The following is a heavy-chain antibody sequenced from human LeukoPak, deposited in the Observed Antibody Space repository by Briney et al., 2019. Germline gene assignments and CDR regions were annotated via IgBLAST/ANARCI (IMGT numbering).Heavy chain of an antibody. CDR2: FYCSGDT. CDR3: ARAPYSGTYDGNDCFDM. J-gene: IGHJ3*02. V-gene: IGHV4-38-2*01. D-gene: IGHD1-26*01. CDR1: LCSPSTNYS. Sequence: SETLSLTCDVSLCSPSTNYSWGWIRQPPGKGLEGIGSFYCSGDTIHTPSRKSRATISVNPAKNHFYLKLNSMTAADTAVYYCARAPYSGTYDGNDCFDMWGQGTMVTVSS.